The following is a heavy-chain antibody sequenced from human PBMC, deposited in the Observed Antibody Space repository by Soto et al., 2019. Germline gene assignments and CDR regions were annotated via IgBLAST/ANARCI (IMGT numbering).Heavy chain of an antibody. CDR1: GFTFRNNA. Sequence: PGGSLRLSCAASGFTFRNNAMSWVRQSPGKGLEWVSGISGSGGTTYYADSVKGRFTISRDNSKNTLYLQMNSLRAEDTAVYYCAEDQRYYDILTGYGSFEYWGQGTLVTVSS. V-gene: IGHV3-23*01. CDR3: AEDQRYYDILTGYGSFEY. J-gene: IGHJ4*02. CDR2: ISGSGGTT. D-gene: IGHD3-9*01.